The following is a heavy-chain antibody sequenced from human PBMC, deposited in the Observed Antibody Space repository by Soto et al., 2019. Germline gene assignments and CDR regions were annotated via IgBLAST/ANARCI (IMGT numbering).Heavy chain of an antibody. Sequence: GGSLRLSCEASGFSFSSFAMNWVRQAPGRGLEWVSYISDDGASIYYADSLQGRFSISRDHAKHSLCLHMHNLRAEDTAVYYCARENSVQSWLHHFDHFRLGTLITVSS. CDR1: GFSFSSFA. V-gene: IGHV3-48*03. D-gene: IGHD5-18*01. CDR2: ISDDGASI. CDR3: ARENSVQSWLHHFDH. J-gene: IGHJ4*02.